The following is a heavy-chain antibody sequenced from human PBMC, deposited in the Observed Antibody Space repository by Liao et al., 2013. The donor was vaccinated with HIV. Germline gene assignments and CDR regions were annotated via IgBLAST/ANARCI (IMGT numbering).Heavy chain of an antibody. CDR1: GGSISSGDYY. D-gene: IGHD3-3*01. CDR2: IYYSGST. J-gene: IGHJ3*02. CDR3: ARLGGVFWSGYPRAAFDI. V-gene: IGHV4-30-4*08. Sequence: QVRLQQWGAGLLKPSQTLSLTCTVSGGSISSGDYYWSWIRQPPGKGLEWIGYIYYSGSTYYNPSLKSRVTISVDTSKNQFSLKLSSVTAADTAVYYCARLGGVFWSGYPRAAFDIWGQGTMVTVSS.